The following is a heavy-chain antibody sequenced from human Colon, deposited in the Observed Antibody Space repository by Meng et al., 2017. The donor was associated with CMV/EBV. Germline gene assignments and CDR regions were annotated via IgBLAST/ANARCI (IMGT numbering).Heavy chain of an antibody. CDR1: YY. CDR2: IYYSGST. J-gene: IGHJ4*02. Sequence: YYWGWIRQPQGKGLEWIGSIYYSGSTYYNPSLKSRVTISVDTSKNQFSLKLSSVTAADTAVYYCARHPTRLGYCSSTSCYATDNFDYWGQGTLVTVSS. D-gene: IGHD2-2*01. CDR3: ARHPTRLGYCSSTSCYATDNFDY. V-gene: IGHV4-39*01.